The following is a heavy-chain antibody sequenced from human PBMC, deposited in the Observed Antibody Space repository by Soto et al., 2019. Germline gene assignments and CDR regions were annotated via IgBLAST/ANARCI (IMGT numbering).Heavy chain of an antibody. Sequence: TRKGREWASAISGSGGSTYYADSVKGRFTLSRDNSKNTLYLQMNSLRAEDTAVFFFPEEEGIRGSFAVSALWLNRSSDL. CDR3: PEEEGIRGSFAVSALWLNRSSDL. J-gene: IGHJ2*01. CDR2: ISGSGGST. V-gene: IGHV3-23*01. D-gene: IGHD3-16*01.